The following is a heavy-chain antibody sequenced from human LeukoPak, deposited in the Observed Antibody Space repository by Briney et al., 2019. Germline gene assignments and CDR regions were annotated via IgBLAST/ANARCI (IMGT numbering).Heavy chain of an antibody. V-gene: IGHV1-18*01. D-gene: IGHD3-10*01. J-gene: IGHJ4*02. CDR1: GYTFTNYG. Sequence: ASVKVSRTASGYTFTNYGFSWVRQAPGQGLEWMGWTSTHDGNKMYAQSLQGRVTVTTDTSTSTTYMELTSLRSDDTAVYYCARDLRRGSYYDGHYLDFWGEGTLVAVSS. CDR3: ARDLRRGSYYDGHYLDF. CDR2: TSTHDGNK.